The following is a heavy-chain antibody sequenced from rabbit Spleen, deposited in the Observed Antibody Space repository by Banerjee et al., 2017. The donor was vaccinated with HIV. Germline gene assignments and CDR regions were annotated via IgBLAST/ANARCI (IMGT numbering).Heavy chain of an antibody. CDR1: GFDFSRYY. CDR3: VREAGYAGYGDGNL. J-gene: IGHJ4*01. V-gene: IGHV1S7*01. Sequence: QLVESGGGLVQPGGSLKLSCKASGFDFSRYYVSWVRQAPGKGLEWIRYIDPVFGSTVYATWVNGRFTISSHNAQNTLYLQLNSLTAADTATYFCVREAGYAGYGDGNLWGQGTLVTVS. CDR2: IDPVFGST. D-gene: IGHD7-1*01.